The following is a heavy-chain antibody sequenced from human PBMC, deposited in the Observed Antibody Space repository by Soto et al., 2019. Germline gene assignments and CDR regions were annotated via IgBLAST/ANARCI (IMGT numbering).Heavy chain of an antibody. CDR3: ARRMSGYYTPYYYYYMDV. D-gene: IGHD3-22*01. V-gene: IGHV5-51*01. CDR2: IYPGDSDT. Sequence: PGESLKISCKGSGYSFTSYWIGWVRQMPGKGLEWMGIIYPGDSDTRYSPSFQGQVTISADKSISTAYLQWSSLKASDTAMYYCARRMSGYYTPYYYYYMDVWGKGTTVTVSS. J-gene: IGHJ6*03. CDR1: GYSFTSYW.